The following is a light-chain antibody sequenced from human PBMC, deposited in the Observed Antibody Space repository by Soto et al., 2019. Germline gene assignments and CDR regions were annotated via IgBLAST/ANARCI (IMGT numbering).Light chain of an antibody. V-gene: IGKV1-27*01. CDR2: AAS. CDR1: QSVSNY. Sequence: DIQMTQSPSSLSASVGDRVTITCRASQSVSNYLAWYQQKPGQVPKLLIYAASTLQSGVPSRFSGSGSGTDFTLTINSLQPEDVATYYCQNYNSAPYTFGQGTKLEIK. CDR3: QNYNSAPYT. J-gene: IGKJ2*01.